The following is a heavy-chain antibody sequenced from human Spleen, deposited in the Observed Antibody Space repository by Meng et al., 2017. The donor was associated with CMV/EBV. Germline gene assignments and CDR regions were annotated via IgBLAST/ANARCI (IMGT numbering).Heavy chain of an antibody. V-gene: IGHV4-30-4*01. CDR3: ASFDHIPRRNYFDY. J-gene: IGHJ4*02. CDR2: IHHSGSA. CDR1: GGSMSSGNYY. Sequence: QGALRAPGPGLVEPSQPLPLPCPVLGGSMSSGNYYWSWIRQPPGKGLEWIGYIHHSGSAYYNPSLKSRVSISVDTSKNQFSLNLNSMTAADTAVYYCASFDHIPRRNYFDYWGQGTLVTVSS. D-gene: IGHD2-21*01.